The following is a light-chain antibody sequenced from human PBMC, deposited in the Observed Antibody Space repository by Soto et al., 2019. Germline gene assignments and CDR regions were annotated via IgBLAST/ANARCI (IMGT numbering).Light chain of an antibody. J-gene: IGKJ4*01. CDR2: GAS. CDR3: QQTDRIPLT. CDR1: QSISNY. V-gene: IGKV1-39*01. Sequence: DIQMTQSPSSLSASVGDRVTITCRASQSISNYLNWYQQKPGKAPKLLIFGASTLQSGVPSRFSGGGSGAQFSLTINSLQPEDFATYYCQQTDRIPLTFGGGTQVEIK.